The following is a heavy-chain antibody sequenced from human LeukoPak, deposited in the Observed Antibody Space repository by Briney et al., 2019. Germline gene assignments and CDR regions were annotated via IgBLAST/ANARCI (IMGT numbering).Heavy chain of an antibody. D-gene: IGHD4-23*01. V-gene: IGHV1-2*06. Sequence: ASVKVSCKASGYTFTGYYMHWVRQAPGQGLEWMGRINPNSGGTNYAQKFQGRVTMTRDTSISTAYMELSRLRSDDTAVYYCAREAYGGNSEGGYYFDHWGQGTLVTVSS. CDR3: AREAYGGNSEGGYYFDH. J-gene: IGHJ4*02. CDR1: GYTFTGYY. CDR2: INPNSGGT.